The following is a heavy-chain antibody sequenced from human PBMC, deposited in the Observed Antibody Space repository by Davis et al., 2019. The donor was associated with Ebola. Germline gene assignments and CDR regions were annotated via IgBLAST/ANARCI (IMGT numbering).Heavy chain of an antibody. CDR1: GDSVSSGG. V-gene: IGHV6-1*01. J-gene: IGHJ4*02. Sequence: LRLSCAISGDSVSSGGWNWIRQSPSRGLEWLGRTYFNSKYYSDYAVSVKSRITTNPDTSKNQFFLQLNSVTPEDTAIYYWARGWLRNGGFEYWGQGTQVTVSS. CDR2: TYFNSKYYS. D-gene: IGHD5-12*01. CDR3: ARGWLRNGGFEY.